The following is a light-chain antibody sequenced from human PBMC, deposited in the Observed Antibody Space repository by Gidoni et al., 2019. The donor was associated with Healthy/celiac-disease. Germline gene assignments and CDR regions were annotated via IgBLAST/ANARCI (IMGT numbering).Light chain of an antibody. CDR2: GKN. CDR3: NSRDSSGNHLV. J-gene: IGLJ2*01. CDR1: SLRSYY. Sequence: SSELTQDPAVSVALGQTVRITCQGDSLRSYYASWYQQKPGQAHVLVIYGKNNRPSGIPDRFSGSSSGNTASLTITGAQAEDEADYYCNSRDSSGNHLVFGGGTKLXV. V-gene: IGLV3-19*01.